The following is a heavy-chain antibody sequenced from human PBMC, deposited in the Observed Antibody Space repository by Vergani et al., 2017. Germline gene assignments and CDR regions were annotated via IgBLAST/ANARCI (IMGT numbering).Heavy chain of an antibody. Sequence: VQVVESGGGLVQPGGSLRLSCSASGLTLSSYGVHWVRQAPGRGLESVTFTRPHEDGAFYSASVRGRFTVSRDNSKNTLYLEMNRLNVDDTAIYYCGKTQGTVVGTWWFDPWGQGTPVTVSS. V-gene: IGHV3-30*02. CDR2: TRPHEDGA. CDR1: GLTLSSYG. D-gene: IGHD1-7*01. CDR3: GKTQGTVVGTWWFDP. J-gene: IGHJ5*02.